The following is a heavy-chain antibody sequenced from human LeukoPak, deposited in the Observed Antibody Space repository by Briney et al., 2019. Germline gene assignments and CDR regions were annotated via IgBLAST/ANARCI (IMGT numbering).Heavy chain of an antibody. Sequence: ASVKVSCKASGYTFTGYYIHWVRQAPGQGLEWMGWINPSSGGTNYAQKFQGRVTMTRDTSISTAYMELSRLRSDDTAVYYCARSDPYGDYSGYFDYWGQGTLVTVSS. D-gene: IGHD4-17*01. CDR2: INPSSGGT. J-gene: IGHJ4*02. CDR1: GYTFTGYY. V-gene: IGHV1-2*02. CDR3: ARSDPYGDYSGYFDY.